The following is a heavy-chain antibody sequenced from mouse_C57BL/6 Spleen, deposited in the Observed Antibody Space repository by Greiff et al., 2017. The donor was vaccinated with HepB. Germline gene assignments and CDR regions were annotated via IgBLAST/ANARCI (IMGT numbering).Heavy chain of an antibody. V-gene: IGHV14-2*01. CDR3: ASLLTTVAMDY. CDR1: GFNIKDYY. J-gene: IGHJ4*01. CDR2: IDPEDGET. Sequence: EVKLVESGAELVKPGASVKLSCTASGFNIKDYYMHWVKQRTEQGLEWIGRIDPEDGETKYAPKFQGKATITADTSSNTAYLQLSSLTSEDTAVYYCASLLTTVAMDYWGQGTSVTVSS. D-gene: IGHD1-1*01.